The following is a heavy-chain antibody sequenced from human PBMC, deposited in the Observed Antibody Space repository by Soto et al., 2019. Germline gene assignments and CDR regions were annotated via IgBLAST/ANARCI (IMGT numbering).Heavy chain of an antibody. CDR1: GYTFTSYG. J-gene: IGHJ6*03. Sequence: QVQLVQSGAEVKKPGASVKVSCKASGYTFTSYGISWVRQAPGQGLEWMGWISAYNGNTNYAQKLQGRVTMTTDTSTSKAYMELRSLRSDDTAVYYCARVVRGVTYYYYYYMDVWGKGTTVTVSS. D-gene: IGHD3-10*01. V-gene: IGHV1-18*01. CDR3: ARVVRGVTYYYYYYMDV. CDR2: ISAYNGNT.